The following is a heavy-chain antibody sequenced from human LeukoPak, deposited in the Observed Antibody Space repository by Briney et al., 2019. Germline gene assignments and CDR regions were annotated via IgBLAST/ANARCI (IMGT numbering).Heavy chain of an antibody. Sequence: PGGSLRLSCAPSGFTVSRTFMNWVRQAPGKGLEWVAIIYTDGRTYYADAVKDRFTISRDDSKNTVYLKMNSLRAEDTAVYYCARGGAPNLADYWGPGTLVTVSS. J-gene: IGHJ4*02. CDR3: ARGGAPNLADY. CDR1: GFTVSRTF. D-gene: IGHD4/OR15-4a*01. V-gene: IGHV3-53*01. CDR2: IYTDGRT.